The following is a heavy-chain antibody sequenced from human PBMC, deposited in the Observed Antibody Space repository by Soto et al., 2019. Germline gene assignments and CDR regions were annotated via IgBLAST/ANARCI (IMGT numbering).Heavy chain of an antibody. Sequence: SETLSLTCTVSGGSISSDDYYWSWIRQAPGRGLEWIGYIHSSGSIYYNPALKSRATMSIDTAGNQFSLKVSSVTVADTAVYYCARDLDGLHDDTSGPFPRPGWGQGTLVTVSS. V-gene: IGHV4-30-4*01. CDR2: IHSSGSI. J-gene: IGHJ1*01. CDR3: ARDLDGLHDDTSGPFPRPG. D-gene: IGHD3-22*01. CDR1: GGSISSDDYY.